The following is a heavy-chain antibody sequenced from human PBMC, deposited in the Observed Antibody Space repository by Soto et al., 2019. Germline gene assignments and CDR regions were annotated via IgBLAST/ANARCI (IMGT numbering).Heavy chain of an antibody. CDR1: GFTFTTYG. J-gene: IGHJ6*01. D-gene: IGHD3-10*01. V-gene: IGHV1-18*01. CDR3: ARGGRDGMDV. Sequence: QVQLVQSGAAVKKPGASVKVSCKASGFTFTTYGFTWVRQAPGQGLEWMGWISAYNVNTNYAQKFQGRVTMTTDTPTSTVYLELRSRTSDDTAVYYCARGGRDGMDVWGQGTTVTLSS. CDR2: ISAYNVNT.